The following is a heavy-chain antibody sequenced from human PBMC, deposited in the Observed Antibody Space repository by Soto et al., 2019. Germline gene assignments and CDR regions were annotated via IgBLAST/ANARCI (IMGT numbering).Heavy chain of an antibody. D-gene: IGHD5-18*01. CDR2: IYYSGST. V-gene: IGHV4-59*08. CDR3: ARRYGSCFDY. J-gene: IGHJ4*02. Sequence: SETLSLTCTVSGGSINSINNHFSNHYCSWIRLSPGKGLEWIGYIYYSGSTNYNPSLKSRVTISVDTSKNQFSLKLSSVTAADTAVYCCARRYGSCFDYWGQGTLVTVSS. CDR1: GGSINSINNHFSNHY.